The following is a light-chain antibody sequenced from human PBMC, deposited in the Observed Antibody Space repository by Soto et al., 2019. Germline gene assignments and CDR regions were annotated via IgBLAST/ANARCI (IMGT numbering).Light chain of an antibody. V-gene: IGKV3-20*01. CDR1: QSVSTNF. CDR2: GAS. CDR3: QHYGRTSWT. Sequence: EIVLTQSPGTLSLSPGEGATLSCRASQSVSTNFFAWYQQKPGQAPRLLIYGASTRATGIPDRFSGSGSGTDFTLTISRLEPEDFAVYYCQHYGRTSWTLGQGPKVDIK. J-gene: IGKJ1*01.